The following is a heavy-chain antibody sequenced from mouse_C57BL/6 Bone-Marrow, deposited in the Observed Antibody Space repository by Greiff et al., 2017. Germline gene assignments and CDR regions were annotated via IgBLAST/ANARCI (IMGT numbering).Heavy chain of an antibody. D-gene: IGHD1-1*01. CDR3: ARLGVYYYYGSSVGYGMDY. Sequence: EVKLQESGPGLAKPSQTLSLTCSVTGYSITSDYWNWIRKFPGNKLEYMGYISYSGSTYYNPSLKSRISITRDTSKNQYYQQLKSVTTEDTATYYCARLGVYYYYGSSVGYGMDYWGQGTSVTVSS. CDR2: ISYSGST. CDR1: GYSITSDY. J-gene: IGHJ4*01. V-gene: IGHV3-8*01.